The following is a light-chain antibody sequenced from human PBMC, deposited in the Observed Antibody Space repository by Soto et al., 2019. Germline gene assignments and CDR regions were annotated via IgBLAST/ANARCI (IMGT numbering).Light chain of an antibody. Sequence: EIVLTQSPATLSLSPGERATLSCRASQSISSYLDWYQQKPGQAPRLLFYDASIRAAGIPARFSGSGSVTAFTLTISNPEPKDPAVYHCQQRRDWPLTFGRGTKMEIK. CDR1: QSISSY. CDR3: QQRRDWPLT. J-gene: IGKJ2*01. CDR2: DAS. V-gene: IGKV3-11*01.